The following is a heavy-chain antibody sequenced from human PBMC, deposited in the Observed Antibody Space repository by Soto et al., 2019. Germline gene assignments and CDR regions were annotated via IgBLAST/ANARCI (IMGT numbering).Heavy chain of an antibody. J-gene: IGHJ6*02. CDR2: INHSGST. CDR1: GGSFSGYY. V-gene: IGHV4-34*01. Sequence: SETLSLTCAVYGGSFSGYYWNWIRQPPGKGLEWIGEINHSGSTNYNPSLKSRVTISVDTSKNQFSLKLSSVTAADTAVYYCRLEGGVGELLSPGYYYGMDVWGQGTTVTVSS. CDR3: RLEGGVGELLSPGYYYGMDV. D-gene: IGHD3-10*01.